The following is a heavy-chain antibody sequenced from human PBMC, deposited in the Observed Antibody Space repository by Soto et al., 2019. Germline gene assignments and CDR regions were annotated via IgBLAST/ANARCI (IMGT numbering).Heavy chain of an antibody. CDR1: NDSISPYY. V-gene: IGHV4-59*12. CDR2: IYYSGST. D-gene: IGHD3-3*01. Sequence: SETLSLTCTVSNDSISPYYWSWIRQPPGKGLEWIGFIYYSGSTTYNPSLKSRVTISVATSKNQFSLRLTSVTAADTAIYYCVRSVILSGGSYKGLIRLHYFDTWGPGTLVTVSS. J-gene: IGHJ4*02. CDR3: VRSVILSGGSYKGLIRLHYFDT.